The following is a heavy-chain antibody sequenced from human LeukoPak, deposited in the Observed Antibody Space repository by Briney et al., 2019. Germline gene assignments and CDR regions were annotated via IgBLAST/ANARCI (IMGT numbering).Heavy chain of an antibody. CDR3: ARDAGSGSQLADAFDI. D-gene: IGHD3-10*01. Sequence: ASVKVSCKASGYTSTGYYMHWVRQAPGQGLEWMGWINPNSGGTNYAQKFQGRVTMTRDTSISTAYMELSRLRSDDTAVYYCARDAGSGSQLADAFDIWGQGTMVTVSS. V-gene: IGHV1-2*02. CDR1: GYTSTGYY. CDR2: INPNSGGT. J-gene: IGHJ3*02.